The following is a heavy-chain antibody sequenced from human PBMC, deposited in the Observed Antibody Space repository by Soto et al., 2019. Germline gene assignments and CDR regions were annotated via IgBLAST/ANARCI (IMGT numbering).Heavy chain of an antibody. V-gene: IGHV5-51*03. CDR2: IYPGDSDT. CDR1: GYIFTNYW. Sequence: EVHLVQSGAEMKKPGESVKISCNGSGYIFTNYWIGWVRQMPGKGLEWMGIIYPGDSDTRYSPSFQGQVTISADKSFFTAYLQWSSLNAWDSAMYFCAIRARGNSVLDYWGQGTQVTVSS. J-gene: IGHJ4*02. CDR3: AIRARGNSVLDY. D-gene: IGHD3-10*01.